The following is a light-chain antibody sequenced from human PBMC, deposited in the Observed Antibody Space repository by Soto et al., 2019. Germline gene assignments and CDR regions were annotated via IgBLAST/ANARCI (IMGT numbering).Light chain of an antibody. CDR1: QSVSSN. J-gene: IGKJ1*01. V-gene: IGKV3-15*01. CDR3: QQYNDWPQT. CDR2: AAS. Sequence: IVVTQSPATLSVSPGERATLSCRTSQSVSSNLAWYQQKRGQAPRLLIYAASSRATGIPAKFSGSGSGTQFTLTISSLQSEDFAVYFCQQYNDWPQTFGQGTKVDIK.